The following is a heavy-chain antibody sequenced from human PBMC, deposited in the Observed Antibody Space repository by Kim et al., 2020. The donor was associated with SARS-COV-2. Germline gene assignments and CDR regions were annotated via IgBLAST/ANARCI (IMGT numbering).Heavy chain of an antibody. J-gene: IGHJ6*02. CDR3: VRHSFEQLELRGRGYYTYPLYV. V-gene: IGHV4-59*08. D-gene: IGHD1-26*01. CDR1: CAAISSYY. Sequence: SETLSLTCTVSCAAISSYYWSWIRQPPGKGLEYIGYVHYSGSTNHNPSVNNRVTMSVDTSKNQFSLKVTSVTAADTAVYYCVRHSFEQLELRGRGYYTYPLYVWGQGATVVVSS. CDR2: VHYSGST.